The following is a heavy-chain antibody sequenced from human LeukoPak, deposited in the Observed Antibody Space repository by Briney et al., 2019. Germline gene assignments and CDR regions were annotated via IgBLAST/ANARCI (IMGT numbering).Heavy chain of an antibody. CDR3: ARDANYYDSRGENYFNY. Sequence: PGGSLRLSCAASGFAFSSYWMSWVRQAPGKGLEGVANIKRDGSDTSYVDSVKGRFTISRDNAKNSLYLQLNSLRAEDTAVYYCARDANYYDSRGENYFNYWGQGTLVTVSS. CDR2: IKRDGSDT. J-gene: IGHJ4*02. D-gene: IGHD3-22*01. V-gene: IGHV3-7*01. CDR1: GFAFSSYW.